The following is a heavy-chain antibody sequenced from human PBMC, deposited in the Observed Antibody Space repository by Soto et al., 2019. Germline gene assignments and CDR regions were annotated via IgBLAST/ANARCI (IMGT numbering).Heavy chain of an antibody. Sequence: EVQLLESGGGLVQPGGSLRLSCAASGFTFSSYAMSWVRQAPGKGLEWVSAISGSGGSTYYADSVKGRFTISRDNSKNTLYLQMKSLRAEDTAVYYCAKHGGYDSSGYYDYYYGMDVWGQGTTVTVSS. D-gene: IGHD3-22*01. CDR2: ISGSGGST. V-gene: IGHV3-23*01. J-gene: IGHJ6*02. CDR1: GFTFSSYA. CDR3: AKHGGYDSSGYYDYYYGMDV.